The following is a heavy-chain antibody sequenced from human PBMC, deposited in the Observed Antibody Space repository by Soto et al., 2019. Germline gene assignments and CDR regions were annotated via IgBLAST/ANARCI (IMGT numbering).Heavy chain of an antibody. J-gene: IGHJ6*02. D-gene: IGHD7-27*01. V-gene: IGHV4-59*01. CDR2: IYYSGST. CDR3: ARDLWDYGMDV. CDR1: GGSISSYY. Sequence: QVQLQESGPGLVKPSETLSLTCTVSGGSISSYYWSWIRQPPGKGLEWIGYIYYSGSTNYNPSLKSRVTISVDTSKNQFSLKLSSVTAADTAVYYCARDLWDYGMDVWGQGTTVTASS.